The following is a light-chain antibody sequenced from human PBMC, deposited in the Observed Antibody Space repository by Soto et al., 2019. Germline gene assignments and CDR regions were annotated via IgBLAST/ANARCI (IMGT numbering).Light chain of an antibody. V-gene: IGKV3-20*01. CDR3: QQYGSSPSCT. Sequence: EIVLTQSPGTLSLSPGESATLSCRASQSVSSSYLAWYQQKPGQAPRLLIYSASGRATGIPDRFSGSGSGTDFTLTISRLEPEDFAVYYCQQYGSSPSCTFGPGTKVDIK. CDR1: QSVSSSY. J-gene: IGKJ3*01. CDR2: SAS.